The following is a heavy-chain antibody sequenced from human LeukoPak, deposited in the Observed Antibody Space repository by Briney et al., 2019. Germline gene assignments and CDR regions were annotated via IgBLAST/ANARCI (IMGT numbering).Heavy chain of an antibody. CDR1: GYSFTSYW. CDR2: IYPGDSDT. Sequence: GESLNISCKGSGYSFTSYWIGWVRQMPGKGLEWMGIIYPGDSDTSFSPSFQGQVTRSADKSISTAYLQWSSLKASDTAMYYCARRSSAGGYYFDYWGQGTLVTVSS. V-gene: IGHV5-51*01. J-gene: IGHJ4*02. CDR3: ARRSSAGGYYFDY. D-gene: IGHD3-16*01.